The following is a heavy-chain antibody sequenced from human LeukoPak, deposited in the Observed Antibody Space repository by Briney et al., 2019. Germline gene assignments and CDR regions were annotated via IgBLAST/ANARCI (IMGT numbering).Heavy chain of an antibody. CDR3: ARGANRYCRSNSSLYYFDY. CDR2: IIPIFGTA. CDR1: GGTFSSYA. J-gene: IGHJ4*02. Sequence: ASVKVSCKASGGTFSSYAISWMRQAPGQGLEWMGGIIPIFGTANYAQKFQGRVTITADESTSTAYMELSSLRSEEPAVYYGARGANRYCRSNSSLYYFDYGGQGTLVTVSS. V-gene: IGHV1-69*13. D-gene: IGHD2-2*01.